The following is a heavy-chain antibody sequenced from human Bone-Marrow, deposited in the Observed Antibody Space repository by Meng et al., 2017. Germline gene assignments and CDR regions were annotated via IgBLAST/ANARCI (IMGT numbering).Heavy chain of an antibody. CDR1: GGSFSGYY. CDR3: ARIGQWLPDT. CDR2: INHSGST. J-gene: IGHJ5*02. V-gene: IGHV4-34*01. D-gene: IGHD6-19*01. Sequence: SETLSLTCAVYGGSFSGYYWSWIRQPPGKGLEWIGEINHSGSTNYNPSLKSRVTISVDTSKNQFSLKLSSVTAADTAVYYCARIGQWLPDTWGQGTLVTVSS.